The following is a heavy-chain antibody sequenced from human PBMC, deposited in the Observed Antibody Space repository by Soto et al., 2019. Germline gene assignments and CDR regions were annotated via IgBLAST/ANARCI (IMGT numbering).Heavy chain of an antibody. J-gene: IGHJ6*02. V-gene: IGHV4-39*01. CDR2: IYYSGST. CDR3: ASSMGYYYGMAV. CDR1: GGSISSSSYY. Sequence: SETLSLTCTVSGGSISSSSYYWGWIRQPPGKGLEWIGSIYYSGSTYYNPSLKSRVTISVDTSKNQFSLKLSSVTAADTAVYYCASSMGYYYGMAVWGQGTTVTVSS.